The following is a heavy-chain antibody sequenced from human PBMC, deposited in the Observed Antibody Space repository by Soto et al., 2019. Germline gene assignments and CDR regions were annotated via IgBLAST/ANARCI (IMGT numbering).Heavy chain of an antibody. Sequence: QVQLVESGGGVVQPGRSLRLSCAASGFTFSSYAMHWVRQAPGKGLEWVAVISYDGSNKYYADSVKGRFTISRDNSKNTLYLQLNSLRAEDTAVYYCARDNIAARQSYYYYGMDVWGHGTTVTVSS. CDR3: ARDNIAARQSYYYYGMDV. CDR1: GFTFSSYA. J-gene: IGHJ6*02. D-gene: IGHD6-6*01. V-gene: IGHV3-30-3*01. CDR2: ISYDGSNK.